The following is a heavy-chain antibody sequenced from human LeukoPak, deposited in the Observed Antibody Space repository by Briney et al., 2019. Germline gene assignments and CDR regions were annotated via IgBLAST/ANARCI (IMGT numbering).Heavy chain of an antibody. CDR3: ARNVKGMNV. J-gene: IGHJ6*02. V-gene: IGHV4-59*08. CDR1: GCSVSCYY. D-gene: IGHD3-16*01. Sequence: PSETLSLTCTVSGCSVSCYYWSGIRQPPGKGLEWIGYIYYTGSTNYNPSLKSRVTISVDTSKNQFSLKVTSVTAADTAVYYCARNVKGMNVWGQGTTVTVSS. CDR2: IYYTGST.